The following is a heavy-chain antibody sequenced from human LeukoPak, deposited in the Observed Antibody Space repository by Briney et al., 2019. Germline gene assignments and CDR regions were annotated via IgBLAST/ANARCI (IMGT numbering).Heavy chain of an antibody. Sequence: PGGSLRLSCAASGFTFSSYAMSWVRQAPGKGLEWVSAISGSGVATYYAVSVKGRFTISRDDSMHTLYLQMNSLRAEDTAVYYCARTYCRGSRCPQEDAFDVWGQGTMVTVSS. D-gene: IGHD2-15*01. CDR3: ARTYCRGSRCPQEDAFDV. J-gene: IGHJ3*01. V-gene: IGHV3-23*01. CDR2: ISGSGVAT. CDR1: GFTFSSYA.